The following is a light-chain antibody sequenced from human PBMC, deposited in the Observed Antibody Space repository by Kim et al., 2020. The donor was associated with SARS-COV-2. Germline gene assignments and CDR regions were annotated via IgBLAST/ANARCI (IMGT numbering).Light chain of an antibody. CDR3: QSYDSSLSGWV. Sequence: VTTSSTGGSSNIGAGYDVHWYQQLPGTAPTLLLYGNSNRPSGVPDRFSGSKSGTSASLAITGLQAEDEADYYCQSYDSSLSGWVFGGGTQLTVL. CDR2: GNS. V-gene: IGLV1-40*01. CDR1: SSNIGAGYD. J-gene: IGLJ3*02.